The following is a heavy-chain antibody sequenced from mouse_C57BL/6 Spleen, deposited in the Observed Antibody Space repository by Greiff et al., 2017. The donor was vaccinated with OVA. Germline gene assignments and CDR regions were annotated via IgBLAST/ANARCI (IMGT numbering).Heavy chain of an antibody. D-gene: IGHD1-1*01. Sequence: EVQLQESGAELVRPGASVKLSCTASGFNIKDYYMHWVKQRPEQGLEWIGRIDPEDGDTEYAPKFQGKATMTADTSSNTAYLQLSSLTSEDTAVYYCTRAGTTVVPYYFDYWGQGTTLTVSS. CDR2: IDPEDGDT. CDR1: GFNIKDYY. V-gene: IGHV14-1*01. J-gene: IGHJ2*01. CDR3: TRAGTTVVPYYFDY.